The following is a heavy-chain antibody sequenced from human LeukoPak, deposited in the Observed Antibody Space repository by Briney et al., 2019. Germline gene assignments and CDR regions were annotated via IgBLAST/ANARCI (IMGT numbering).Heavy chain of an antibody. CDR2: IYYSGST. D-gene: IGHD3-22*01. J-gene: IGHJ4*02. Sequence: TETLSLTCTVSGGSISSHYWSWIRQPPGKGLEWIGYIYYSGSTNYNPSLKSRVTISVDTSENQFSLKLSSVTAADTAVYYCAREGYYYDSSGYRRDYYFDYWGQGTLVTVSS. CDR3: AREGYYYDSSGYRRDYYFDY. CDR1: GGSISSHY. V-gene: IGHV4-59*11.